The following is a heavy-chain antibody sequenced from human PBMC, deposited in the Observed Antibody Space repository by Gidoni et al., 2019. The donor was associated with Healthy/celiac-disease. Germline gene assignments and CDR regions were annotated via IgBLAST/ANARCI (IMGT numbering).Heavy chain of an antibody. Sequence: EVQLLESGGVLVQPGWSMILACAASGFTFRSYAIRGVRKAPGKCLSWVSAISGSGGSTYYADSVKGRFTISRDNSKNTLYLQMNSLRAEDTAGYYCAKDTKFRNEKDYYYSYGMDVWGQGTTVTVSS. CDR1: GFTFRSYA. V-gene: IGHV3-23*01. D-gene: IGHD3-10*01. CDR3: AKDTKFRNEKDYYYSYGMDV. J-gene: IGHJ6*02. CDR2: ISGSGGST.